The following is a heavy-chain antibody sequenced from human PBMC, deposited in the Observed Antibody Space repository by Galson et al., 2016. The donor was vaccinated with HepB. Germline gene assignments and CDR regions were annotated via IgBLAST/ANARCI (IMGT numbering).Heavy chain of an antibody. CDR1: GFPFNNYA. D-gene: IGHD7-27*01. V-gene: IGHV3-33*08. CDR2: IWFDGSKK. J-gene: IGHJ6*02. Sequence: SLRLSCAASGFPFNNYAMTWVRQAPGRGLEWVAAIWFDGSKKYYADPVKGRFTISRDNSKNTLFLQMDSLRAEDTAVYYCVRDRWGGYYGMDVWGQGTTVTVSS. CDR3: VRDRWGGYYGMDV.